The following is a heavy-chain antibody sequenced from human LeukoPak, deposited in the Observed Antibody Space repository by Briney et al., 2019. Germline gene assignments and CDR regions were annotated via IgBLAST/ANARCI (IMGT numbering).Heavy chain of an antibody. CDR3: AKDFLSGSYGLPDAFDI. D-gene: IGHD3-10*01. Sequence: PGGSLRLSCAASGFSFSTSAMNWVRQAPGKGLEWVSGTGLRGDNTYYADSVTGRFTISRDNSKNTLYLQMNSLRAEDTAVYYCAKDFLSGSYGLPDAFDIWGQGTMVTVSS. J-gene: IGHJ3*02. CDR2: TGLRGDNT. V-gene: IGHV3-23*01. CDR1: GFSFSTSA.